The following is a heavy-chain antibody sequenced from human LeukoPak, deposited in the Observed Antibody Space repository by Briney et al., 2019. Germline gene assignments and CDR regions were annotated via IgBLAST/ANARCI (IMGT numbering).Heavy chain of an antibody. CDR3: ASLGTTGTTFDY. CDR2: INHSGST. J-gene: IGHJ4*02. D-gene: IGHD1-1*01. CDR1: GVSFSGYY. Sequence: SETLSLTCAVYGVSFSGYYWSWLRQPPGKGREWIGEINHSGSTNYNPSLKSRVTISVDTSKNQFSLKLSSVTAADTAVYYCASLGTTGTTFDYWGQGTLVTVSS. V-gene: IGHV4-34*01.